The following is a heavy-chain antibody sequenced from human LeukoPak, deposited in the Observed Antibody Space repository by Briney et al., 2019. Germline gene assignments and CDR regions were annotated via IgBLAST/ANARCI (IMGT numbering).Heavy chain of an antibody. D-gene: IGHD6-13*01. J-gene: IGHJ3*02. Sequence: GGSLRLSCAASGFTFSSYAMHWVRQAPGKGLEWVAVISYDGGNKYYADSVKGRFTISRDNSKNTLYLQMNSLRAEDTAVYYCARDKTSWYAFDIWGQGTMVTVSS. CDR1: GFTFSSYA. CDR3: ARDKTSWYAFDI. V-gene: IGHV3-30-3*01. CDR2: ISYDGGNK.